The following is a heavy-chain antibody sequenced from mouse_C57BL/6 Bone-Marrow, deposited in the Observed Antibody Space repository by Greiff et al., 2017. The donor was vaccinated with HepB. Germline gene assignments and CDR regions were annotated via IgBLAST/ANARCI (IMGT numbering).Heavy chain of an antibody. J-gene: IGHJ3*01. D-gene: IGHD2-2*01. V-gene: IGHV2-4*01. CDR3: AKNRDYGYDGFAY. CDR1: GFSLTSYG. Sequence: VQLQQSGPGLVQPSQSLSITCTVSGFSLTSYGVHWVRQPPGKGLEWLGVIWSGGSTDYNAAFISRLSISKDNSKSQVFFKMNSLQADDTAIYYCAKNRDYGYDGFAYWGQGTLVTVSA. CDR2: IWSGGST.